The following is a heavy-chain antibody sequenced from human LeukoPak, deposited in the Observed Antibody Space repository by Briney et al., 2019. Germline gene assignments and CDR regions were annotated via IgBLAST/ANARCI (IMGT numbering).Heavy chain of an antibody. D-gene: IGHD4-17*01. Sequence: GGSLRLSCAASGFTFSTYSMNWVRQAPGKGLEWVSYISSSSSTIYYADSVKGRSTISRDNAKNSLYLQMNSLRDEDTAVYYCARAFRYGDYFFDYWGQGTLVTVSS. J-gene: IGHJ4*02. V-gene: IGHV3-48*02. CDR2: ISSSSSTI. CDR1: GFTFSTYS. CDR3: ARAFRYGDYFFDY.